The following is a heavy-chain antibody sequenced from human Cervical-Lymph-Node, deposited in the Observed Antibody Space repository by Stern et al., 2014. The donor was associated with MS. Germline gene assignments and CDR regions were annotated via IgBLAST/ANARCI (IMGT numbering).Heavy chain of an antibody. Sequence: QVQLQESGPGLVKPSETLSLTCTVSGGSISSHYWSWIRQPPGKGLEWIGYIYHSGGTNYNPSLASRVTISLDTSKKPFSLKLTSVTAADTAVYYCAKGFSSSWYGGRWFDPWGQGTLVTVSS. D-gene: IGHD6-13*01. CDR3: AKGFSSSWYGGRWFDP. V-gene: IGHV4-4*08. CDR1: GGSISSHY. CDR2: IYHSGGT. J-gene: IGHJ5*02.